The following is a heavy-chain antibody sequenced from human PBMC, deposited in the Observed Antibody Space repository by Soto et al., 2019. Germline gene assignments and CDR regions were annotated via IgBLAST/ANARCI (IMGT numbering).Heavy chain of an antibody. CDR2: ISYDGSNK. CDR3: AREAEWPDIGSGWLDP. D-gene: IGHD3-3*01. J-gene: IGHJ5*02. CDR1: GFTFSSYA. Sequence: PGGSLRLSCAASGFTFSSYAMHWVRQAPGKGLEWLAVISYDGSNKYYADSVKGRFTISRDNSKNTLYLQMNSLSAEDTAVYYCAREAEWPDIGSGWLDPWGQGTLVTVSS. V-gene: IGHV3-30-3*01.